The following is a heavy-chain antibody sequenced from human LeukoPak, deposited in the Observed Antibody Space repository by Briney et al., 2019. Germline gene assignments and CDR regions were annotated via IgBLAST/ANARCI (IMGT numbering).Heavy chain of an antibody. CDR3: ASSYGSSAYYPFDY. CDR2: ISDSGGST. CDR1: GFAFRNNA. V-gene: IGHV3-23*01. Sequence: GGTLRLSCVASGFAFRNNAMNWVRQAPGKGLESFSLISDSGGSTNYADSVKGRFTISRDNYKNTLYLQMNALRAEDTAIYYCASSYGSSAYYPFDYWGQGTLVTVFS. J-gene: IGHJ4*02. D-gene: IGHD3-22*01.